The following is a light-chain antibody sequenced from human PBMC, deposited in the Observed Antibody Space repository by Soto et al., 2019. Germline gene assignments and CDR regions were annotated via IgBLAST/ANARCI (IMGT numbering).Light chain of an antibody. V-gene: IGKV3-20*01. Sequence: EIVMTQSPGTLSLSPGERATLSCRASQSVSSNFLAWYQQRPGQAPRLLMDGASSRAAGIPDRFSRSGSGTDFTLTISRREPEDFAVYYCHHYGRSAIFTFGPGTTVDSK. CDR3: HHYGRSAIFT. CDR2: GAS. CDR1: QSVSSNF. J-gene: IGKJ3*01.